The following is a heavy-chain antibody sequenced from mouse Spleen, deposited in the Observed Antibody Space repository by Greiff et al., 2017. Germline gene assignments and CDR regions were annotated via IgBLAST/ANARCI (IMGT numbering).Heavy chain of an antibody. CDR2: IYPGDGDT. J-gene: IGHJ4*01. V-gene: IGHV1-80*01. Sequence: VQRVESGAELVKPGASVKISCKASGYAFSSYWMNWVKQRPGKGLEWIGQIYPGDGDTNYNGKFKGKATLTADKSSSTAYMQLSSLTSEDSAVYFCARRVYGYYAMDYWGQGTSVTVSS. D-gene: IGHD1-1*02. CDR1: GYAFSSYW. CDR3: ARRVYGYYAMDY.